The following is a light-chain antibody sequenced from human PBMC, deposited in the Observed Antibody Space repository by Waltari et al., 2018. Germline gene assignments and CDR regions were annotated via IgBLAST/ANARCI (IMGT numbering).Light chain of an antibody. CDR3: QSYDRNNHVV. J-gene: IGLJ7*01. Sequence: NFMLTQPHSVSESPGKTVTISCTRNSGSIGSNYVQWYQQRPGSAPISVIYGNNQRPSGVPDRFSGSIDSSSNSASLAISGLKTEDEGDYFCQSYDRNNHVVFGGGTHLTVL. V-gene: IGLV6-57*04. CDR1: SGSIGSNY. CDR2: GNN.